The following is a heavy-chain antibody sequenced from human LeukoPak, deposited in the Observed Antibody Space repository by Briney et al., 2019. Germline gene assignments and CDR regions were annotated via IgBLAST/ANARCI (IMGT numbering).Heavy chain of an antibody. J-gene: IGHJ4*02. CDR1: GVSIRSSF. CDR3: VQTTGWPGFDF. Sequence: PSETLSLTCTVSGVSIRSSFWVWVRQPPGKGLQWIGYLHYPGSPQYNPSLKSRVTISLDTSRNQFSLTLSSVTAADTAIYYCVQTTGWPGFDFWGQGTLVTVS. V-gene: IGHV4-59*03. CDR2: LHYPGSP. D-gene: IGHD1-14*01.